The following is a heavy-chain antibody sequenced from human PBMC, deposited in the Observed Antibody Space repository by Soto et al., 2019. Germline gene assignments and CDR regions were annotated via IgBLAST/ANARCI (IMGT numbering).Heavy chain of an antibody. CDR2: IYHTGTT. CDR3: ARPYFSSSAMFDY. J-gene: IGHJ4*02. Sequence: SETLSLTCTVSGDSISSSTYYWGWIRHPPGKGLEWIGCIYHTGTTYYNPSLKSRVTISVDTSKNQFSLKLSSVTAADTAVYYRARPYFSSSAMFDYWGQGTLLTVST. D-gene: IGHD6-6*01. V-gene: IGHV4-39*01. CDR1: GDSISSSTYY.